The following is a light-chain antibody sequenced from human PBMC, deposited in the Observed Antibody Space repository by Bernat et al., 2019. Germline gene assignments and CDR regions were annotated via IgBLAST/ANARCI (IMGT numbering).Light chain of an antibody. CDR2: DAS. CDR1: QDISHY. J-gene: IGKJ5*01. CDR3: QQYDNL. Sequence: DIQMTQSPSSLSASVGDRVTITCQASQDISHYLNWYQQKPGKAPKLLIYDASNLETGVPSRFSGSGSGTDFTFTISSLQPEDIATYYCQQYDNLFGQGTRLEIK. V-gene: IGKV1-33*01.